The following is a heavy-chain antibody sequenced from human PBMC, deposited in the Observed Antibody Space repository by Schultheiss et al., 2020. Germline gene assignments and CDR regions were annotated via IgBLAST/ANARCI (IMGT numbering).Heavy chain of an antibody. J-gene: IGHJ3*02. CDR2: ISYDGSNK. Sequence: GESLKISCAASDFTFSNYAMHWVRQAPGKGLDWVAVISYDGSNKYYADSVKVRFTISRDNSKNTLYLQMNSLRAEDTAVYYCAKDRGLLYGFDIWGQGTMVTVSS. CDR1: DFTFSNYA. V-gene: IGHV3-30*04. CDR3: AKDRGLLYGFDI. D-gene: IGHD4-17*01.